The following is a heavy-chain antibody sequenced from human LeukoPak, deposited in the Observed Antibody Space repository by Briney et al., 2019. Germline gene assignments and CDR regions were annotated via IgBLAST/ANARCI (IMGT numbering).Heavy chain of an antibody. J-gene: IGHJ4*02. CDR3: ARRVMSSSSYFDY. CDR2: IYYSGST. Sequence: WGTLSLTCTVSGGSISSSSYYWGWIRQPPGKGLEWIGSIYYSGSTYYNPSLKSRVTISVDTSKNQFSLKLSSVTAADTAVYYCARRVMSSSSYFDYWGQGTLVTVSS. CDR1: GGSISSSSYY. V-gene: IGHV4-39*01. D-gene: IGHD6-6*01.